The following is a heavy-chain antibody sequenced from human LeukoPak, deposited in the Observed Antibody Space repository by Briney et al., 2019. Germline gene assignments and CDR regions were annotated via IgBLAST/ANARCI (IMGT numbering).Heavy chain of an antibody. CDR2: IHSGGGT. CDR1: GFTVSSNY. J-gene: IGHJ4*02. V-gene: IGHV3-53*01. Sequence: PGGSLRLSCAASGFTVSSNYMSWVRQAPGKRLEWVSVIHSGGGTYYADSVKGRFTISRDNSNNMIYLQMNSLRAEDTAVYYCARSSENWGQGTLVTVSS. CDR3: ARSSEN.